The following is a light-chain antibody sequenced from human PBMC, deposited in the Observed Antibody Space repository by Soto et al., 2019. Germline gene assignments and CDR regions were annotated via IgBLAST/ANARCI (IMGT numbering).Light chain of an antibody. CDR3: QQRYNWPPFT. V-gene: IGKV3-11*01. CDR1: QSISNY. CDR2: DAS. Sequence: EIVLTQSPATLSLSPGERATLSCRASQSISNYLAWYQQKPGQAPRLLVYDASNRATAIPDRFSGSGSGTDFTLTNSSLEPEDFAIYYYQQRYNWPPFTFGPGTTVDMK. J-gene: IGKJ3*01.